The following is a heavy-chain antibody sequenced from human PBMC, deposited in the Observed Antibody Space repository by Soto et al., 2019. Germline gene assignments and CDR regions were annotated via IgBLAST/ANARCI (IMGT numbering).Heavy chain of an antibody. D-gene: IGHD4-17*01. V-gene: IGHV4-31*03. CDR3: ARMTTVTPSRYFDY. CDR1: GGSISSGGYY. J-gene: IGHJ4*02. Sequence: QVQLQESGPGLVKPSQTLSLTCTVSGGSISSGGYYWSWIRQHPGKGLEWIGYIYYSGSTYYNPSLKSRVTISVDTSKNQCSLKLSSVTAADTAVYYCARMTTVTPSRYFDYWGQGTLVTVSS. CDR2: IYYSGST.